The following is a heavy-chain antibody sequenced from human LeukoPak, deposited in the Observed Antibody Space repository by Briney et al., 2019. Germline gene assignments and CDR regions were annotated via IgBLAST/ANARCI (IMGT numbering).Heavy chain of an antibody. D-gene: IGHD3-10*01. V-gene: IGHV4-39*07. J-gene: IGHJ4*02. CDR1: GDSIYNSDYY. Sequence: PSETLSLTCTVSGDSIYNSDYYWGWIRQPPGKGLEWIGSIFYGGSTYYKPSLESRVTVSIATSKSQFSLNLRSVTAADTAVYYCARFGSKIQTGASFGFDSWGQGILVLVSS. CDR2: IFYGGST. CDR3: ARFGSKIQTGASFGFDS.